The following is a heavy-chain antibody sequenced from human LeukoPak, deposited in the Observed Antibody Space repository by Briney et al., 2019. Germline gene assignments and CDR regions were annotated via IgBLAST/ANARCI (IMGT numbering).Heavy chain of an antibody. CDR3: AKDVDRRKWELTFDY. Sequence: GGSLRLSCAASGFTFSSYSMNWVRQAPGKGLEWVSSISSSTSYIYYADSVKGRFTISRDNSKNTLYLQMNSLRAEDTAVYYCAKDVDRRKWELTFDYWGQGTLVTVSS. J-gene: IGHJ4*02. CDR2: ISSSTSYI. V-gene: IGHV3-21*04. CDR1: GFTFSSYS. D-gene: IGHD1-26*01.